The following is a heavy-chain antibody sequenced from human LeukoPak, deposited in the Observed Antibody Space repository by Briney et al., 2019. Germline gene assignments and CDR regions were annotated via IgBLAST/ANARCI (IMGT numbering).Heavy chain of an antibody. CDR3: GRGGYCSGGTCYRFNAFDI. Sequence: GGSLRLSCATSGFTLSSYEMNWVRQAPGKGLEWVSYISPSGSAIYTDSVKGRFTISTDNAKNSLFLQMNSLRAEGTAVYYCGRGGYCSGGTCYRFNAFDIWGQGTTVTVSS. V-gene: IGHV3-48*03. J-gene: IGHJ3*02. CDR2: ISPSGSAI. D-gene: IGHD2-15*01. CDR1: GFTLSSYE.